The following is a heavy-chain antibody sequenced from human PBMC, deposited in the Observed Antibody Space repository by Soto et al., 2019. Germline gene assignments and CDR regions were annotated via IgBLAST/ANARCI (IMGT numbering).Heavy chain of an antibody. CDR1: GYSFTSYW. J-gene: IGHJ4*02. CDR2: IYPGDSDT. V-gene: IGHV5-51*01. Sequence: GESLKISCKGSGYSFTSYWIGWVRQMPGKGLEWMGIIYPGDSDTRYSPSFQGQVTISADKSISTAYLQWSSLKASDTAMYYCARLRNLPRYYDILAGYPPDFDFWGQGSMVIVSS. CDR3: ARLRNLPRYYDILAGYPPDFDF. D-gene: IGHD3-9*01.